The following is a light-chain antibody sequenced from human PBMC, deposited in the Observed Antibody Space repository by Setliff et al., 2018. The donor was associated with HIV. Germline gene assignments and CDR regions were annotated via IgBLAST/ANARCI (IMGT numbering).Light chain of an antibody. J-gene: IGLJ2*01. Sequence: QSALTQPASVSRSPGQSITLSCTGTSSDVGNYNLVSWYQHHPGKAPKLMIYDVSNRPSGVSNRFSGSKSGNTASLTISGLQAEDEADYYCSSYTSSSTLEVFGGGTKVTVL. CDR3: SSYTSSSTLEV. V-gene: IGLV2-14*02. CDR1: SSDVGNYNL. CDR2: DVS.